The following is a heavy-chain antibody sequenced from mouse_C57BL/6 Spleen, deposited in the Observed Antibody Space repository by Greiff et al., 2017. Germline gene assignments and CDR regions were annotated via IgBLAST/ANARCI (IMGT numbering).Heavy chain of an antibody. J-gene: IGHJ4*01. D-gene: IGHD1-1*01. V-gene: IGHV5-17*01. CDR3: ARPTTDYAMDY. CDR2: ISSGSSTI. CDR1: GFTFSDYG. Sequence: EVQVVESGGGLVKPGGSLKLSCAASGFTFSDYGMHWVRQAPEKGLEWVAYISSGSSTIYYADTVKGRFTISRDNAKNTLFLQMTSLRSEDTAMYYCARPTTDYAMDYWGQGTSVTVSS.